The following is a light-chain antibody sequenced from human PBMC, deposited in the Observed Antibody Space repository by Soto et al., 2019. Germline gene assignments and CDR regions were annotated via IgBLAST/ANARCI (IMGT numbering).Light chain of an antibody. CDR1: SSNFGRHS. V-gene: IGLV1-44*01. CDR3: AAWDDSLNGVL. CDR2: ANN. Sequence: QSVLTQPPSTSGTPGQSVTMSCSGSSSNFGRHSVSWYQQLPGTDPSLLIYANNQRPSGVPDRFSGSKSGNSASLTIIGLQSDDEGFYYCAAWDDSLNGVLFGGGTQLTVL. J-gene: IGLJ2*01.